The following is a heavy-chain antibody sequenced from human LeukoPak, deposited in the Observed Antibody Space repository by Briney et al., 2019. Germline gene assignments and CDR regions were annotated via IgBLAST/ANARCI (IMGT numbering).Heavy chain of an antibody. Sequence: SETLSLTCAVYGGSFSGYYWSWIRQPPGKGLEWIWEINHSGSTNYNPSLKSRVTISVDTSKNQFSLKLSSVTAADTAVYYCARRATKGAFDIWGQGTMVTVSS. J-gene: IGHJ3*02. CDR1: GGSFSGYY. CDR3: ARRATKGAFDI. V-gene: IGHV4-34*01. D-gene: IGHD1-26*01. CDR2: INHSGST.